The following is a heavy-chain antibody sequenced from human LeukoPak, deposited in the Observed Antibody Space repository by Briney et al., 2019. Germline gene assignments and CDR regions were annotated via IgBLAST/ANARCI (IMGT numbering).Heavy chain of an antibody. CDR1: GGSFSGYY. J-gene: IGHJ4*02. CDR3: ARARPPITMVRGNYFDY. CDR2: INHSGST. V-gene: IGHV4-34*01. D-gene: IGHD3-10*01. Sequence: PSETLSLTCAVYGGSFSGYYWSWIRQPPGKGLEWIGEINHSGSTNYNPSLKSRVTISVDTSKNQFSLKLSSVTAADTAVYYCARARPPITMVRGNYFDYWGQGTLVTVSS.